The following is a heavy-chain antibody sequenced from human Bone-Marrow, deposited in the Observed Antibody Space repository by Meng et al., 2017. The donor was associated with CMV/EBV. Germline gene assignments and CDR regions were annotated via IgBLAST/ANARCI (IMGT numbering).Heavy chain of an antibody. V-gene: IGHV5-51*01. Sequence: GGYLRLSCKGSGYSFTSYWNGWVRQMPGKGLEWMGIIYPGDSDTRYSPSFQGQVTISADKSISTAYLQWSSLKASDTAMYYCALELELVGWGQGTLVTVSS. CDR3: ALELELVG. CDR2: IYPGDSDT. J-gene: IGHJ4*02. CDR1: GYSFTSYW. D-gene: IGHD1-7*01.